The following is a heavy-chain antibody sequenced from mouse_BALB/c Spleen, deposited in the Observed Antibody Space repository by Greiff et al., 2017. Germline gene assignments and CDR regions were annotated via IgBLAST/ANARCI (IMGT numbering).Heavy chain of an antibody. D-gene: IGHD2-3*01. V-gene: IGHV1-54*01. CDR1: GYAFTNYL. CDR2: INPGSGGT. Sequence: QVHVKQSGAELVRPGTSVKVSCKASGYAFTNYLIEWVKQRPGQGLEWIGVINPGSGGTNYNEKFKGKATLTADKSSSTAYMQLSSLTSDDSAVYFCAREGDGSFAYWGQGTLVTVSA. CDR3: AREGDGSFAY. J-gene: IGHJ3*01.